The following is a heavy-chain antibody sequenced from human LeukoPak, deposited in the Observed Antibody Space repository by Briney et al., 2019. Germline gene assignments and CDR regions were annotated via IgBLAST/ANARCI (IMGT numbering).Heavy chain of an antibody. D-gene: IGHD2-8*01. CDR2: IYHSGST. J-gene: IGHJ6*03. CDR1: GYSISSGYY. CDR3: ARGLSKLGYCTNGVCYYSRGYYYYMDV. Sequence: SETLSLTCTVSGYSISSGYYWDWIRQPPGKGLEWIGSIYHSGSTYYNPSLKSRVTISVDTSKNQFSLKLSSVTAADTAVYYCARGLSKLGYCTNGVCYYSRGYYYYMDVWGKGTTVTVSS. V-gene: IGHV4-38-2*02.